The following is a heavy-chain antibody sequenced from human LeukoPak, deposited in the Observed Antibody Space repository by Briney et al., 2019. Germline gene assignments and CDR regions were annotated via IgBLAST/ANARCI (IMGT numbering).Heavy chain of an antibody. CDR3: AKDLNWGGR. Sequence: GGSLRLSCAASGFNISDFWMTWVRQAPGKGLEWVANIKEDGTEKHLVDSVKGRFTISRDNSKNTLYLQINSLRAEDTAVYYCAKDLNWGGRWGQGTLVTVSS. D-gene: IGHD7-27*01. J-gene: IGHJ4*02. V-gene: IGHV3-7*03. CDR1: GFNISDFW. CDR2: IKEDGTEK.